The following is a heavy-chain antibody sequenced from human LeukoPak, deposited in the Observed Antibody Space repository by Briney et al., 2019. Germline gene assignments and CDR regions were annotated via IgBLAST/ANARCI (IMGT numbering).Heavy chain of an antibody. CDR3: ARDGGDAPYYYYYMDV. CDR2: IIPIFGTA. Sequence: PSVRVSCKASGYPFSDYGIIWVRQAPGQGLEWMGGIIPIFGTANYAQKFQGRVTITTDESTSTAYMELSSLRSEDTAVYYCARDGGDAPYYYYYMDVWGKGTTVTVSS. CDR1: GYPFSDYG. J-gene: IGHJ6*03. V-gene: IGHV1-69*05. D-gene: IGHD2-21*02.